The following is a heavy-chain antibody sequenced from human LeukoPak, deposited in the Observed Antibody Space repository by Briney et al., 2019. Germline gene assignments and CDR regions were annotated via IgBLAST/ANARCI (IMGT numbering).Heavy chain of an antibody. V-gene: IGHV3-23*01. CDR1: GFTFSAYA. Sequence: GGSLRLSCATSGFTFSAYAMSWVRQAPGKGLEWVSSVCGSGGSTYYAGSVKGRSTISRDNSKNTLDLQMNSLRAEDTAVYYCAKDSAELWGTGAPVWFASWGQGTLVTVSS. CDR2: VCGSGGST. J-gene: IGHJ5*01. D-gene: IGHD2-21*01. CDR3: AKDSAELWGTGAPVWFAS.